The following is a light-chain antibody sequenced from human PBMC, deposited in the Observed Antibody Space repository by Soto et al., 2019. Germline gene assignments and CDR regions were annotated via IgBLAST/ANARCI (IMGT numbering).Light chain of an antibody. V-gene: IGLV2-11*01. Sequence: QSVLTQPRSVSGSPGQSVTISCTGTSSVVGGYNYVSWYQQHPGKAPKLMIYDVSKRPSGVPDRFSGSKSGNTASLTISGLQAEDEADYYCCSYAGSPHYVFGAGTKVTVL. CDR1: SSVVGGYNY. CDR2: DVS. CDR3: CSYAGSPHYV. J-gene: IGLJ1*01.